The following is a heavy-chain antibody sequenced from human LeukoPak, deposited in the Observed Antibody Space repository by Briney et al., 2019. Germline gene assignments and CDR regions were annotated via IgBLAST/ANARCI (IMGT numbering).Heavy chain of an antibody. CDR2: INSDGSST. CDR1: GFRFISYW. V-gene: IGHV3-74*01. D-gene: IGHD5-18*01. J-gene: IGHJ6*02. Sequence: PGGSLRLSCAASGFRFISYWMHWVRQAPGKGLVWVSRINSDGSSTTYADSVKGRFTIFRDNAKNTLYLQMNSLRAEDTAVYYCAREDTALAHFGMDVWGQGTTVTVSS. CDR3: AREDTALAHFGMDV.